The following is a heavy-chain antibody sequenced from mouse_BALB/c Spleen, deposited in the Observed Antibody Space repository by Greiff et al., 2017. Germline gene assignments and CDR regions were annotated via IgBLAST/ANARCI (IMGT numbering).Heavy chain of an antibody. D-gene: IGHD1-2*01. CDR3: ARHYYGHYAMDY. Sequence: VKLMESGPGLVAPSQSLSITCTVSGFSLTSYGVHWVRQPPGKGLEWLGVIWAGGSTNYNSALMSRLSISKDNSKSQVFLKMNSLQTDDTAMYYCARHYYGHYAMDYWGQGTSVTVSS. CDR2: IWAGGST. J-gene: IGHJ4*01. V-gene: IGHV2-9*02. CDR1: GFSLTSYG.